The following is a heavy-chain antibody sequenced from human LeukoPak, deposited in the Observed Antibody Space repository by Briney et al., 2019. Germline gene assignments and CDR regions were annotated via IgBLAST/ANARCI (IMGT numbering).Heavy chain of an antibody. CDR2: LYHSGKT. CDR1: GGSISSSSYY. CDR3: ARDDYDFWSAYYLY. V-gene: IGHV4-39*07. Sequence: PSETLSLTCTVSGGSISSSSYYWGWIRQPPGKGLEWIGSLYHSGKTYYNPSLKSRVTISVDTSKNQFSLKLSSVTAADTAVYYCARDDYDFWSAYYLYWGQGTLVTVSS. D-gene: IGHD3-3*01. J-gene: IGHJ4*01.